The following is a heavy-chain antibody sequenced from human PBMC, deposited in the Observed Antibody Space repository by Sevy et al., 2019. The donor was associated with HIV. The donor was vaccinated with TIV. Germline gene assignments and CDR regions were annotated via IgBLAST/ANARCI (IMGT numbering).Heavy chain of an antibody. CDR3: ARYYSGYDYRYYYYMDV. J-gene: IGHJ6*03. CDR1: GGSISSSNW. V-gene: IGHV4-4*02. CDR2: IYRSGST. Sequence: SETLSLTCAVSGGSISSSNWWSWVRHPPGKGLEWIGEIYRSGSTNYNPSLKSRVTISVDKSKNQFSLKLSSVTAADTAVYYCARYYSGYDYRYYYYMDVWGKGTTVTVSS. D-gene: IGHD5-12*01.